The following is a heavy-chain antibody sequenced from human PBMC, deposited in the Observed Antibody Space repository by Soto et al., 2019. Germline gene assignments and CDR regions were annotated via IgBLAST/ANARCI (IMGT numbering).Heavy chain of an antibody. Sequence: GGSLRLSCAASGFTFSSYAMSWVRQAPGKGLEWVSAISGSGGSTYYADSVKGRFTISRDNSKNTLYLQMNSLRAEDTAVYYCAKVGHCTNGVCYGGYYYGMDVWGQGTKVTVSS. D-gene: IGHD2-8*01. CDR2: ISGSGGST. CDR3: AKVGHCTNGVCYGGYYYGMDV. CDR1: GFTFSSYA. V-gene: IGHV3-23*01. J-gene: IGHJ6*02.